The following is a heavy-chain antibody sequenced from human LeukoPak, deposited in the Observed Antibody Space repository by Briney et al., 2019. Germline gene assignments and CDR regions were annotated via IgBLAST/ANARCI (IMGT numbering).Heavy chain of an antibody. Sequence: GGSLRLSCAASGFTLSSYAMSWVRQAPGKGLEWVSAISGSGGSTYYADSVKGRFTISRDNSKNTLYLQMNSLRAEDTAVYYCAKLIKYSSSWYYFDYWGQGTLVTVSS. CDR1: GFTLSSYA. V-gene: IGHV3-23*01. CDR3: AKLIKYSSSWYYFDY. D-gene: IGHD6-13*01. J-gene: IGHJ4*02. CDR2: ISGSGGST.